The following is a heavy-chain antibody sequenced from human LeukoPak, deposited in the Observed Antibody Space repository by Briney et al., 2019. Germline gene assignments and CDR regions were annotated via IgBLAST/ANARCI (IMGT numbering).Heavy chain of an antibody. Sequence: GASVKVSCKASGYTFTSYDINWVRQATGQRLEWMGWMNPNSGNTGYAQKFQGRVTMTRNTSISTAYMELTSLTSDDTAVYYCARDFGYCDTTNCLLGYYWYYMDVWGKGTTVTVSS. V-gene: IGHV1-8*01. CDR3: ARDFGYCDTTNCLLGYYWYYMDV. D-gene: IGHD2-2*03. CDR1: GYTFTSYD. J-gene: IGHJ6*03. CDR2: MNPNSGNT.